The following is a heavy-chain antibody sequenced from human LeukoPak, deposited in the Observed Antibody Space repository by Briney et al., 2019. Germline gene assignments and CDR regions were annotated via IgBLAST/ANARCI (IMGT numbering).Heavy chain of an antibody. CDR1: GYSCTSYW. V-gene: IGHV5-51*01. CDR3: TISCRYSGLTYGAENFRH. CDR2: IYPGGSDT. D-gene: IGHD1-26*01. J-gene: IGHJ1*01. Sequence: GESLKISCKGSGYSCTSYWIGWVRQMPGKGLEWMGIIYPGGSDTRYGPSFQGQVTISADRSITTAYLQWSSLKASDTAMYYGTISCRYSGLTYGAENFRHWGQGTLVTVSS.